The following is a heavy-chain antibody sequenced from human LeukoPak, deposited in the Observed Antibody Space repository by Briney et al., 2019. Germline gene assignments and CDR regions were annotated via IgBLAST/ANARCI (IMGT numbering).Heavy chain of an antibody. Sequence: GGSLRLSCAASGFPFSIHGMSWVRQAPGKGLEWVANINQDGSEKYYVDSVKGRFTISRDNAKNSLYLQMNSLRAEDTAVYYCARDKSYGDSEDYWGQGTLVTVSS. CDR2: INQDGSEK. CDR1: GFPFSIHG. D-gene: IGHD4-17*01. J-gene: IGHJ4*02. V-gene: IGHV3-7*05. CDR3: ARDKSYGDSEDY.